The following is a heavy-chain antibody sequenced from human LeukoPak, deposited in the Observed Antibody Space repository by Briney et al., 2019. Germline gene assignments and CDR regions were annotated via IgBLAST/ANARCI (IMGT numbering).Heavy chain of an antibody. D-gene: IGHD6-13*01. CDR3: TRQYRSTWYYFDY. Sequence: GESPKISCTGSGYTFSNYWLAWVRQMPGKCLEWMGIIYPADSDTKYNPSFKGQVSISADKFINTAYLQWSSLQVSDTAIYYCTRQYRSTWYYFDYWGQGTLVTASS. CDR1: GYTFSNYW. CDR2: IYPADSDT. V-gene: IGHV5-51*01. J-gene: IGHJ4*02.